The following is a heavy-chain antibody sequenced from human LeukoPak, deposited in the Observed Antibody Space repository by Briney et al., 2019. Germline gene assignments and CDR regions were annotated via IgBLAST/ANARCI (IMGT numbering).Heavy chain of an antibody. CDR2: IYYSGST. Sequence: SETLSLTCTVSGGSISSSSYYWGWIRQPPGKGLEWIGSIYYSGSTYYNPSLKSRVTISVDTSKNQFSLKLSSVTAADTAVYYCASLPKGYYYDSSGYYLAEYFQHWGQGTLVTVSS. V-gene: IGHV4-39*01. J-gene: IGHJ1*01. CDR3: ASLPKGYYYDSSGYYLAEYFQH. D-gene: IGHD3-22*01. CDR1: GGSISSSSYY.